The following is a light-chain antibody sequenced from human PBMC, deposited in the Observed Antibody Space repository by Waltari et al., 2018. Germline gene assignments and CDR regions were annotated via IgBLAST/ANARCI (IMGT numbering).Light chain of an antibody. V-gene: IGKV4-1*01. CDR3: QQYYSNPSYT. Sequence: DIVMTQSPDSLAGYMGERATINCKDSQSILYSSNNKNYLAWYQQKPGQPPKLLIYWDSTRESGVPDRFRGSGSVTDFTLTISSLQAEDVAVYYCQQYYSNPSYTFGQGTKLEIK. CDR1: QSILYSSNNKNY. J-gene: IGKJ2*01. CDR2: WDS.